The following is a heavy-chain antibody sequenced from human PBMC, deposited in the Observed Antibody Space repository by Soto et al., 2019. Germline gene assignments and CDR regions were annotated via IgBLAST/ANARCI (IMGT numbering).Heavy chain of an antibody. CDR2: IYYSGST. J-gene: IGHJ3*02. D-gene: IGHD1-1*01. Sequence: SETLSLTCTVSGGSISSGGYYWSWIRQHPGKGLEWIGYIYYSGSTYYNPSLKSRVTISVDTSKNQFSLKLSSVTAADTAVYYCAREAKTLQGALAIWGQGTMVTVSS. CDR3: AREAKTLQGALAI. CDR1: GGSISSGGYY. V-gene: IGHV4-31*03.